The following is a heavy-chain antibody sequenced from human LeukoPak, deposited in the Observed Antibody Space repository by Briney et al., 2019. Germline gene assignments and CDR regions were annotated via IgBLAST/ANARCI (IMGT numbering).Heavy chain of an antibody. CDR3: ATAPATVGFTTGDY. CDR1: GITLNIFA. CDR2: ITRSGTNT. V-gene: IGHV3-23*01. J-gene: IGHJ4*02. Sequence: PGGSLRLSCTASGITLNIFAMNWVRQAPGKGLEWVSAITRSGTNTFYRDSVKGRFTVSRDNSKNTIFLQMNTLRADDTAVYFCATAPATVGFTTGDYWGQEPPFPVPS. D-gene: IGHD7-27*01.